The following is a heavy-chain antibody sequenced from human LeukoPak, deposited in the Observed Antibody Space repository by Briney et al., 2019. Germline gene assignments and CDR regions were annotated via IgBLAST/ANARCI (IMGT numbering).Heavy chain of an antibody. CDR2: IKQDGSEQ. J-gene: IGHJ4*02. CDR1: GFTFSNYA. D-gene: IGHD6-19*01. CDR3: ARESAGGPDY. Sequence: PGGSLRLSCAASGFTFSNYAMSWVRQAPGKGLEWVANIKQDGSEQYYVDSVRGRFTISRDNAKNSLYLQMNSLRAEDTAIYYCARESAGGPDYWGQGTLVTVSS. V-gene: IGHV3-7*05.